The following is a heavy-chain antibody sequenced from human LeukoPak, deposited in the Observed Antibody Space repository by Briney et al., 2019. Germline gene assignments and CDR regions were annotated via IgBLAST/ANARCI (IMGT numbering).Heavy chain of an antibody. CDR1: GYTFTSYG. Sequence: ASVKVSCKASGYTFTSYGISWVRQAPGQGLEWMGWISAYNGNTNYAQKLQGRVTMTTDTSTSTAYMELRSLRSDDTAVYYCARAGTILTGYYGADDYWGQGTLVTVSS. CDR3: ARAGTILTGYYGADDY. CDR2: ISAYNGNT. J-gene: IGHJ4*02. V-gene: IGHV1-18*01. D-gene: IGHD3-9*01.